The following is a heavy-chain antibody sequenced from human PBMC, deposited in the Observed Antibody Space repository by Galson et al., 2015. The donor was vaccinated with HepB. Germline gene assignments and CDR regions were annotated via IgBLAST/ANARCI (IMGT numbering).Heavy chain of an antibody. CDR2: INSDGSSA. CDR1: GFTFSSYW. Sequence: SLRLSCAASGFTFSSYWMHWVRQAPGKGLVWVSRINSDGSSASYADSVKGRFTISRGNAKNTLYLQMNSLRAEDTAVYYCARVGRGVFGVVNAFDTWGQGTMVTVSS. V-gene: IGHV3-74*01. D-gene: IGHD3-3*01. J-gene: IGHJ3*02. CDR3: ARVGRGVFGVVNAFDT.